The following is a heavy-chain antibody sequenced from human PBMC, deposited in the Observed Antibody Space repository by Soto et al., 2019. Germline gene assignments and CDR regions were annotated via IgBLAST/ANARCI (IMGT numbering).Heavy chain of an antibody. CDR1: GFTFSSYN. CDR3: ASTRRDGYNNNFSYYGMDI. CDR2: ISSSSSYT. Sequence: EVQLVESGGGLVKPGGSLRLSCAASGFTFSSYNMNWVRQAPGKGLEWVSSISSSSSYTYYADSVKGRFTISRDNATNSPYLQMNSLRAEEPAPYYCASTRRDGYNNNFSYYGMDIWAPGTTGTVSS. V-gene: IGHV3-21*01. D-gene: IGHD1-1*01. J-gene: IGHJ6*02.